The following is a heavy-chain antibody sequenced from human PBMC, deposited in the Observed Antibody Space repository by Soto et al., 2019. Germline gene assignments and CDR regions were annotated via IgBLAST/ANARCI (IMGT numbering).Heavy chain of an antibody. CDR2: IYHSRTA. D-gene: IGHD6-19*01. J-gene: IGHJ4*02. CDR3: ASNIAVTGTRGFDY. V-gene: IGHV4-4*02. Sequence: QVQLQESGPGLVKPSGTLSLTCAVSGGSISSSNWWSWVRQPPGKGLEWIGEIYHSRTATYNPSLKSRVAISMDESNTPIPLRLTSVTAADSAVYFCASNIAVTGTRGFDYWGQGTLVTVSS. CDR1: GGSISSSNW.